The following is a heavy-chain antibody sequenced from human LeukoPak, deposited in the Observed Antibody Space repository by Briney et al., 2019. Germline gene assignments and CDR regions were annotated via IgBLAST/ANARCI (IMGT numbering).Heavy chain of an antibody. CDR3: VRILSSSSASNDAFDI. J-gene: IGHJ3*02. Sequence: GGSLRLSCAASGFSFSSFGMNWVRQAPGKGLEWVSSINSTSSYIYYADSVTGRFTVCRDNAKNSLSLEMNSLRAEDTALYYCVRILSSSSASNDAFDIWGQGTMVTVSS. D-gene: IGHD6-6*01. CDR1: GFSFSSFG. CDR2: INSTSSYI. V-gene: IGHV3-21*01.